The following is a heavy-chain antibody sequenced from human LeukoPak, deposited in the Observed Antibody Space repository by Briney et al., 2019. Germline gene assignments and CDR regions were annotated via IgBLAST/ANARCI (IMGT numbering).Heavy chain of an antibody. Sequence: GGSLRLSCSASGFTFSTHWMHWVRQAPGKGLVWVSRINSDGNSINYADSVKGRFTISRDNAKNSLYLQMNSLRAEDTAVYYCARDGGYSSSLIPSGYGYWGQGTLVTVSS. CDR2: INSDGNSI. J-gene: IGHJ4*02. CDR1: GFTFSTHW. CDR3: ARDGGYSSSLIPSGYGY. D-gene: IGHD6-6*01. V-gene: IGHV3-74*01.